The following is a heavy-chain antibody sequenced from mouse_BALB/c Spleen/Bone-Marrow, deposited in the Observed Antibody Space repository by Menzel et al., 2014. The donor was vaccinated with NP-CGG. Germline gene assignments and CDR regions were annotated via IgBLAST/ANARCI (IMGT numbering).Heavy chain of an antibody. Sequence: QVQLQQSGAELMKPGASVKISCKATGYTFSSYWIEWVKQRPGHGLEWIGEILPGNGNTNSNEELKGKATFTADTSSNTAYMQLSSMTSEDSAVYFCSRVPHSLLRPYSFDYWGQGTTLTVSS. D-gene: IGHD1-2*01. CDR1: GYTFSSYW. J-gene: IGHJ2*01. CDR3: SRVPHSLLRPYSFDY. CDR2: ILPGNGNT. V-gene: IGHV1-9*01.